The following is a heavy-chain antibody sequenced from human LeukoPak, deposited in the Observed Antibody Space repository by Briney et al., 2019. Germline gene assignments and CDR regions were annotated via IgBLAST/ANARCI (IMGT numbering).Heavy chain of an antibody. CDR3: AKDAPPYLTVTTWSHAFDI. J-gene: IGHJ3*02. D-gene: IGHD4-17*01. CDR1: GFTFSSYA. V-gene: IGHV3-30*18. Sequence: GRSLRLSCAASGFTFSSYAMHWVRQAPGKGLEWVAVLSHDGGNEYYADSVRGRFTISRDNSNNTLSLQMYSLRVEDTAVYYCAKDAPPYLTVTTWSHAFDIWGKGQWSPSLQ. CDR2: LSHDGGNE.